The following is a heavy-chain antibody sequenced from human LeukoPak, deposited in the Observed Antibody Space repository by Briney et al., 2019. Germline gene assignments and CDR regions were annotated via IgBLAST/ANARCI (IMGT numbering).Heavy chain of an antibody. CDR3: ARGRPILLWFREFRYYFDY. Sequence: SETLSLTCAVYGGSFSGYYWSWSRQPPGKGLEWIGEINHSGSTNYNPSLKSRVTISVDTSKNQFSLKLSSVTAADTAVYYCARGRPILLWFREFRYYFDYWGQGTLVTVSS. V-gene: IGHV4-34*01. CDR2: INHSGST. J-gene: IGHJ4*02. CDR1: GGSFSGYY. D-gene: IGHD3-10*01.